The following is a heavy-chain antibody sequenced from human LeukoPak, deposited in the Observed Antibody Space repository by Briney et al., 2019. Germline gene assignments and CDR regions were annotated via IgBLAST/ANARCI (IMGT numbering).Heavy chain of an antibody. V-gene: IGHV1-18*04. CDR1: GYTFTDYH. D-gene: IGHD3-10*01. Sequence: GASVKVSCKASGYTFTDYHIHWLRQAPGQGLEWMGWISPYNDNTNYAQKFQGRVRMTTDTSTTTVYMELRSLRSDDTAVYYCAREGYYHGSGTYSPPRYYGMDVWGQGTTVIVSS. CDR2: ISPYNDNT. CDR3: AREGYYHGSGTYSPPRYYGMDV. J-gene: IGHJ6*02.